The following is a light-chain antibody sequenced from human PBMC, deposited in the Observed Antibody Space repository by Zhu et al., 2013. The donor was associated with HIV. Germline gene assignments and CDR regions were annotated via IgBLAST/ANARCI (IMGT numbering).Light chain of an antibody. V-gene: IGKV3-20*01. J-gene: IGKJ1*01. Sequence: EIVLTQSPATLSLSPGETATLFCRASQSVGSSYFAWYQQKPGQAPRLLIYGASNRATGIPDRFSGSGSGTDFTLTISRLEPEDFAVYYCQQYGDSPWTFGQGTNVEIK. CDR2: GAS. CDR1: QSVGSSY. CDR3: QQYGDSPWT.